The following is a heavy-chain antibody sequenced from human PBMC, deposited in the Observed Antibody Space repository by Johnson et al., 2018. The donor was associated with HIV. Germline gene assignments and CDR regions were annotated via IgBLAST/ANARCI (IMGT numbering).Heavy chain of an antibody. D-gene: IGHD6-13*01. V-gene: IGHV3-13*01. CDR3: ARDRAWYSTTWSGAFDI. Sequence: EVQLVESGGGLVQPGGSLRLSCAASGFTFSNYDMYWVRQATGKGLEWVSGIGTAGDTYYPGSVKGRFTISRENAKNSLYLQMNSLRAGDTAVYYCARDRAWYSTTWSGAFDIWGQGTMVTVSS. CDR2: IGTAGDT. J-gene: IGHJ3*02. CDR1: GFTFSNYD.